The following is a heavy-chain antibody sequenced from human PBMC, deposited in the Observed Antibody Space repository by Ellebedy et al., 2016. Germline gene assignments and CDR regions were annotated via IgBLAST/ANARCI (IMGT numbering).Heavy chain of an antibody. CDR1: SVSISSGNW. J-gene: IGHJ6*03. V-gene: IGHV4-4*02. D-gene: IGHD3-3*01. CDR3: ARLEGFWGGYYNYYMDV. Sequence: SETLSLXXAVSSVSISSGNWWNWVRQPPGKGLEWLGEIFHSGTTNYNPSLKSRITISLDTSKNQFSLNLGSVTAADTAVYYCARLEGFWGGYYNYYMDVWGQGTTVTVSS. CDR2: IFHSGTT.